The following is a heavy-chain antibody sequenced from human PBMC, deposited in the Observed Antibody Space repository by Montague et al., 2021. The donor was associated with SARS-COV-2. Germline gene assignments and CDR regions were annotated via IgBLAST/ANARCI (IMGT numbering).Heavy chain of an antibody. CDR1: GFTFSSYA. V-gene: IGHV3-23*01. J-gene: IGHJ4*02. CDR3: AKDLGGYGSGSY. Sequence: SLRLSCAASGFTFSSYAMSWVRQAPGKGLEWVSAISGSGGSTYYADSVKGRFTISRDNSKNTLYLQMNSLRAEDTAVYYCAKDLGGYGSGSYWGQGTLVTASS. CDR2: ISGSGGST. D-gene: IGHD3-10*01.